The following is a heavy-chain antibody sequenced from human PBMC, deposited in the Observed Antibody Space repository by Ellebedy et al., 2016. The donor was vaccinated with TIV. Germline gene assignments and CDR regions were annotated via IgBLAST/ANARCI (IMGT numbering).Heavy chain of an antibody. CDR3: ARTFDTNYFDY. CDR2: IKQDGSEK. V-gene: IGHV3-7*03. CDR1: GFTFSSYW. J-gene: IGHJ4*02. Sequence: GESLKISXAASGFTFSSYWMSWVRQAPGKGLEWVANIKQDGSEKYYVDSVKGRFTISRDNAKNSLYLQMNSLRAEDTAVYYCARTFDTNYFDYWGQGTLVTVCS. D-gene: IGHD3-22*01.